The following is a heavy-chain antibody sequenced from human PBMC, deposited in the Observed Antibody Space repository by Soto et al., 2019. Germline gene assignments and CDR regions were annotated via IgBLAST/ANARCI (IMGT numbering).Heavy chain of an antibody. Sequence: QVQLVESGGGVVQPGRSLRLSCAASAFTFRSYTMHWVRQAPGKGLEWVATISYDGSKTNYADSVRGRFTISRDNSKSTRVLQMDSLRPEDTAVYSCARDRDSSYFPPPYYFDSWGQGTLGTVSS. D-gene: IGHD4-4*01. CDR1: AFTFRSYT. CDR2: ISYDGSKT. V-gene: IGHV3-30*04. CDR3: ARDRDSSYFPPPYYFDS. J-gene: IGHJ4*02.